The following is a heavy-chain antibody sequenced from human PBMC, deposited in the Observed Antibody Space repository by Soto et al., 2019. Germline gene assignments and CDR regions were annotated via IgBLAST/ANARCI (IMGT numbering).Heavy chain of an antibody. CDR3: ARPQKVSGYYCPY. CDR1: GYTFTNFY. J-gene: IGHJ4*02. CDR2: INPNGGST. V-gene: IGHV1-46*01. Sequence: QVQLAQSGPEVKKPGASVKISCKASGYTFTNFYIHWVRQAPGQGLEWMGIINPNGGSTTYAQELRGRVAMTADTTTNTVCMELTALTSVATAVYDCARPQKVSGYYCPYWGQGALVTVSS. D-gene: IGHD5-12*01.